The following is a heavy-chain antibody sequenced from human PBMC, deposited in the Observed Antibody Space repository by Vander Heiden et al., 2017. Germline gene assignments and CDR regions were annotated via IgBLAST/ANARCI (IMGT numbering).Heavy chain of an antibody. CDR1: SYY. CDR2: TYHTGRT. V-gene: IGHV4-39*01. CDR3: ASLDIVATHYYFDY. J-gene: IGHJ4*02. D-gene: IGHD5-12*01. Sequence: SYYWGWIRQPPGKGLEWIGRTYHTGRTSYKQSLKSRVTISVDTSKNQISLKLSTVTDADTAVYYWASLDIVATHYYFDYWGQGTLVTVSS.